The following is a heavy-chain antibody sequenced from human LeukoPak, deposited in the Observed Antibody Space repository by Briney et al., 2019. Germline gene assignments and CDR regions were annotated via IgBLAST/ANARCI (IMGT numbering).Heavy chain of an antibody. Sequence: GRSLRLSCAASGFTYSSYAMHWVRQAPGKGLEWVAVISYDGSNKFYADSVKGRFTLSRDNSKNTLYLQMNSLRIEDTAVYYCGRGSVGFGELNYWGQGTLVTVSS. CDR3: GRGSVGFGELNY. J-gene: IGHJ4*02. V-gene: IGHV3-30-3*01. D-gene: IGHD3-10*01. CDR1: GFTYSSYA. CDR2: ISYDGSNK.